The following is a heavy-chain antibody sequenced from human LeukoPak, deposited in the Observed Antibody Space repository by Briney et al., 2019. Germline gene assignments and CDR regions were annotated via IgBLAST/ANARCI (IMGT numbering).Heavy chain of an antibody. D-gene: IGHD2-21*01. Sequence: GASVKVSGKASGSTLTSYGTGWVRQAPGQGLEWMGWISPYNGNTNYAPKLQGRLTMTTDTSTSTAYMELRSLRSDDTAVYYCARDRQCGYWGQGTLVTVSS. CDR3: ARDRQCGY. CDR1: GSTLTSYG. CDR2: ISPYNGNT. J-gene: IGHJ4*02. V-gene: IGHV1-18*01.